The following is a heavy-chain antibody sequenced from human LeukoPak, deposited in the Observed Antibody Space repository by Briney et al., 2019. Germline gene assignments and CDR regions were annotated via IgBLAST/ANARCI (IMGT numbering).Heavy chain of an antibody. V-gene: IGHV3-48*02. CDR3: ARYQAPFDY. J-gene: IGHJ4*02. CDR2: ISPSSSSM. CDR1: GFTFSDYS. Sequence: PGGSLRLSCAASGFTFSDYSMNWVRQAPGKGLEWLSYISPSSSSMYYADSVTGRFTISRDNAKHSLYLHMNGLTDEDTAVYYCARYQAPFDYWGQGTLVTVSS.